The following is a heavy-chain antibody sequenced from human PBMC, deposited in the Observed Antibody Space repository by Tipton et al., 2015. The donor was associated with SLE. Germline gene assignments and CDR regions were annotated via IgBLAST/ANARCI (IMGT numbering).Heavy chain of an antibody. V-gene: IGHV4-31*03. D-gene: IGHD3-22*01. CDR3: ATVPHSSSFDY. Sequence: TLSLTCSVSGASISTRDHYLTWVRQCPGVGLEWIGYIYYIGTIYYNPSLKSRVSISVDTSKSQFPLNLNSVTAADTAVYYCATVPHSSSFDYWVQGTLTIVSS. J-gene: IGHJ4*02. CDR1: GASISTRDHY. CDR2: IYYIGTI.